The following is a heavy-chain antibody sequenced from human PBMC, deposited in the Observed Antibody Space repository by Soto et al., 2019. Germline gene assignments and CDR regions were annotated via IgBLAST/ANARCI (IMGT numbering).Heavy chain of an antibody. CDR3: ARFTYYSDSSAYSNYSFDY. CDR1: DDAINTYY. CDR2: TYYSGTT. V-gene: IGHV4-59*08. Sequence: KSSETLSLTCTVSDDAINTYYWNWIRQPPGKGLEWIGYTYYSGTTNYNPSLKSRVTISIDTSKRQFSLKLTSVTAADTAVYYCARFTYYSDSSAYSNYSFDYWGQGALVTVSS. D-gene: IGHD3-22*01. J-gene: IGHJ4*02.